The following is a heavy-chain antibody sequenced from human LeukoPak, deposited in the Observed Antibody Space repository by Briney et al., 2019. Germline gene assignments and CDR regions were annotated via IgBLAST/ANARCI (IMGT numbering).Heavy chain of an antibody. CDR3: ARDAVAGTLLDY. Sequence: TLSLTCTVSGGSISSGSYYWSWIRQPAGTGLEWIGRIYTSGSTNYNPSLKSRVTISVDTSKNQFSLKLSSVTAADTAVYYCARDAVAGTLLDYWGQGTLVTVSS. CDR2: IYTSGST. V-gene: IGHV4-61*02. CDR1: GGSISSGSYY. D-gene: IGHD6-19*01. J-gene: IGHJ4*02.